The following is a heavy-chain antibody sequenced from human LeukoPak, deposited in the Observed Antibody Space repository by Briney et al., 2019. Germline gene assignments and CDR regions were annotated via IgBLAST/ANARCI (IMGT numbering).Heavy chain of an antibody. Sequence: GGSLRLSCVASGFTVRSNYMNWVRQAPGKRPEWVAIIYDTDSTYYTDSVKGRFTISRDNSKNTVYLQMNSLRVEDTAVYYCARGTRDSSGYYYVDPWGQGTLVTVSS. CDR1: GFTVRSNY. J-gene: IGHJ5*02. CDR2: IYDTDST. V-gene: IGHV3-53*01. CDR3: ARGTRDSSGYYYVDP. D-gene: IGHD3-22*01.